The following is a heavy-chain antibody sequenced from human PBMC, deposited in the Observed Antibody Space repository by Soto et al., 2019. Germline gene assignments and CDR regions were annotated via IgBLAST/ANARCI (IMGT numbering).Heavy chain of an antibody. CDR1: GYTFTSYY. CDR2: INPSGGST. J-gene: IGHJ4*02. Sequence: GASVKVSCKASGYTFTSYYMHWVRQAPGQGLEWMGIINPSGGSTSYAQKFQGRVTMTRDTSTSTVYMELSSLRSEDTAVYYCARVHEYYYGSGSYLPLDYWGQGTLVTVSS. D-gene: IGHD3-10*01. CDR3: ARVHEYYYGSGSYLPLDY. V-gene: IGHV1-46*01.